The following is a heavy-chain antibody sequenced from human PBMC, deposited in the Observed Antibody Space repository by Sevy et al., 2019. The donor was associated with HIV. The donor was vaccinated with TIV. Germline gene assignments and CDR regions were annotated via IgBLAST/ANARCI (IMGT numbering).Heavy chain of an antibody. CDR3: AGGRYDSSGSFDAFHI. CDR1: GFTFISYA. V-gene: IGHV3-23*01. CDR2: IYDTNYGSGGGT. D-gene: IGHD3-22*01. J-gene: IGHJ3*02. Sequence: GSLRLSCKPSGFTFISYAMNWVRQVPGKGLDWVSTIYDTNYGSGGGTYYADSVKGRFTISRDTSKTTVYLQMNSLRTEDTAVYYCAGGRYDSSGSFDAFHIWGQGTMVTVSS.